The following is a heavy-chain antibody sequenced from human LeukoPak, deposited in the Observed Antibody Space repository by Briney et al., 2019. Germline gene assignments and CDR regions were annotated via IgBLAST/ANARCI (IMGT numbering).Heavy chain of an antibody. J-gene: IGHJ4*02. CDR1: GFTFRSYG. D-gene: IGHD2-15*01. CDR2: ISGSGTNT. V-gene: IGHV3-23*01. Sequence: GGSLRLSCAASGFTFRSYGMSWVRQAPGAGLEWISIISGSGTNTYYADSVKGRFTISRDNSKNTPYLQMNSLRAEDTAVYYCAKGISPVISLVYFDYWGQGTLVTVSS. CDR3: AKGISPVISLVYFDY.